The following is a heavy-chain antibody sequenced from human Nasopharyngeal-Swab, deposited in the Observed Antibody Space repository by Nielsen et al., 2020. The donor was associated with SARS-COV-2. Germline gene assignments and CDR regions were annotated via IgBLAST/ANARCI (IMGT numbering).Heavy chain of an antibody. D-gene: IGHD2/OR15-2a*01. CDR3: AREGIDAFDI. J-gene: IGHJ3*02. Sequence: GGSLRLSCAAAGLPFSAYGMHWVCQAPGRGLEWLTFIAYDGRTKYSADSVRGRFTVSRDNSKSTLHLQMSSLRAEDTATYYCAREGIDAFDIWGQGTMVTVSS. CDR1: GLPFSAYG. CDR2: IAYDGRTK. V-gene: IGHV3-30*02.